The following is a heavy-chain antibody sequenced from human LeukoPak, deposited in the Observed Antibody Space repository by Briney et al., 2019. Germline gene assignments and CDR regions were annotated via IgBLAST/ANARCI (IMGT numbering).Heavy chain of an antibody. CDR3: ARSSRYYDILTGYYRPDY. J-gene: IGHJ4*02. CDR2: IWYDGSNK. V-gene: IGHV3-33*01. CDR1: GFTFSSYG. D-gene: IGHD3-9*01. Sequence: GRSLRLSCAASGFTFSSYGMHWVRQAPGKGLEWVAVIWYDGSNKYYADSVKGRFTISRDNSKNTLYLQMNSLRAEDTAVYYCARSSRYYDILTGYYRPDYWGQGTLVTVSS.